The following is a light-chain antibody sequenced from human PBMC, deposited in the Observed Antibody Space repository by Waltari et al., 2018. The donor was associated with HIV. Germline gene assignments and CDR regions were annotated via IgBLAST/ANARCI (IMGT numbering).Light chain of an antibody. CDR3: SSYSTAANVV. CDR2: EVS. V-gene: IGLV2-14*01. J-gene: IGLJ2*01. CDR1: TSDIGGYNF. Sequence: QSALAQPPSVSGSPGQSITMSCTGTTSDIGGYNFVSWYQQHPGKVPKVLIYEVSNRPSGVSTRFSGSKSGNTASLTISGLQTEDEADYYCSSYSTAANVVFGGGTKLTVL.